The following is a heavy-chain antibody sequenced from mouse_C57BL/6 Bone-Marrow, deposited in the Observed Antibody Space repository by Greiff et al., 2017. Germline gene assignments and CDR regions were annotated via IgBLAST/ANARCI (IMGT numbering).Heavy chain of an antibody. CDR3: ARGYLDY. Sequence: EVMLVESGGGLVKPGGSLKLSCAASGFTFSDYGMHWVRQAPEKGLAWVAYISSGSSTIYYAETVKGRFTISRDNAKNTLFLQMTSLRSEDTAMYYCARGYLDYWGQGTTLTVSS. CDR1: GFTFSDYG. CDR2: ISSGSSTI. V-gene: IGHV5-17*01. J-gene: IGHJ2*01. D-gene: IGHD2-2*01.